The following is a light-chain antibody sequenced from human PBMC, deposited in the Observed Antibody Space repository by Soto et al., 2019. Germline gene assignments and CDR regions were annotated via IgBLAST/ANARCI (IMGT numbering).Light chain of an antibody. CDR3: SSYAGSSNV. J-gene: IGLJ7*01. V-gene: IGLV2-8*01. CDR1: TSDVGGDNY. CDR2: EVN. Sequence: QLVLTQPPSASGSPGQSVAISCTGTTSDVGGDNYVSWYQQHPGKAPKLMIYEVNKRHSGTPDRFSGSKSGNTASLTVSGLQAEDEADYYCSSYAGSSNVFGAGTQLTVL.